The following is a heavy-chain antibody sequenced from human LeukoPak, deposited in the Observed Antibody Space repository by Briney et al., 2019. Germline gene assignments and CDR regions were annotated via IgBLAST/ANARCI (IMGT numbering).Heavy chain of an antibody. Sequence: KPSETLSLTCTVSGGSISSYYWSWIRQPPGKGLEWIGYINYSGSTNYNPSLKSRVTISVDTSKNQFSLKLSSVTAADTAVYYCARLVYYDSSGYPDWGQGTVVTVSS. CDR1: GGSISSYY. D-gene: IGHD3-22*01. V-gene: IGHV4-59*08. J-gene: IGHJ4*02. CDR3: ARLVYYDSSGYPD. CDR2: INYSGST.